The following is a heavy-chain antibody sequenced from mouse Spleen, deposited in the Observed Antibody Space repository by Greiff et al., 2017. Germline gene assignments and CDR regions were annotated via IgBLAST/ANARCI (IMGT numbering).Heavy chain of an antibody. V-gene: IGHV1-69*02. CDR2: IDPSDSYT. Sequence: ESGAELVKPGASVKMSCKASGYTFTSYWMHWVKQRPGQGLEWIGEIDPSDSYTNYNQKFKGKATLTVDKSSSTAYMQLSSLTSEDSAVYYCARPFYYGSSLGDYWGQGTTLRVSS. J-gene: IGHJ2*01. CDR1: GYTFTSYW. CDR3: ARPFYYGSSLGDY. D-gene: IGHD1-1*01.